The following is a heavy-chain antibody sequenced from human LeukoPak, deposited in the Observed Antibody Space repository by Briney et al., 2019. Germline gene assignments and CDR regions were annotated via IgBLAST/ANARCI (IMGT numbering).Heavy chain of an antibody. J-gene: IGHJ1*01. CDR3: ARAEGGATAYFQY. CDR1: GGSISSYY. Sequence: SETLSLTCSVSGGSISSYYWSWIRQPARKGLEWIGRLDTSGSTKYNPSLESRVTVSVDTSKNQFSLKLSSVTAADTAVYYCARAEGGATAYFQYWGQGTLVTVSS. V-gene: IGHV4-4*07. D-gene: IGHD1-26*01. CDR2: LDTSGST.